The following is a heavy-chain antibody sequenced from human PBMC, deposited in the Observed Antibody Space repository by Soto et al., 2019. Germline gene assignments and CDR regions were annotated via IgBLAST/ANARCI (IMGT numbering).Heavy chain of an antibody. J-gene: IGHJ4*02. CDR1: GYTFTNFG. V-gene: IGHV1-18*01. Sequence: QVQLVQSGAEVKKPGASVKVSCKASGYTFTNFGISWVRQAPGQGLEWMGWISAYNGNTNYAQKFQGRVTMTTDTSTSTAYREVRSLSFDDTGVYYCARGGAPSDYWGQGTLVTVSS. CDR2: ISAYNGNT. CDR3: ARGGAPSDY. D-gene: IGHD3-16*01.